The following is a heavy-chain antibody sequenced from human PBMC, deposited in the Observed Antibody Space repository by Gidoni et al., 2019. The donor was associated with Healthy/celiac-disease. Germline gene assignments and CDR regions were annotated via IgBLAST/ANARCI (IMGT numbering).Heavy chain of an antibody. J-gene: IGHJ6*02. CDR3: ARDPGGHGSGGIRYGMDV. CDR1: GFTFSRSG. D-gene: IGHD3-10*01. V-gene: IGHV3-33*01. Sequence: QVQLVESGGGVVQPGRSLRLSCAASGFTFSRSGLHWVRQAPGKGLEWVAVIWYDGSNKYYADSVKGRFTISRDNSKNTLYLQMNSLRAEDTAVYYCARDPGGHGSGGIRYGMDVWGQGTTVTVSS. CDR2: IWYDGSNK.